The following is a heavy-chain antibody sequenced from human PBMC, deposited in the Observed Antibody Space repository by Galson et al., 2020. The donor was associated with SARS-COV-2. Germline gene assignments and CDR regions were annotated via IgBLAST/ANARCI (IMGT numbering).Heavy chain of an antibody. CDR1: GASIRSGRYH. CDR2: IYTSGHT. D-gene: IGHD3-3*01. V-gene: IGHV4-61*02. J-gene: IGHJ6*02. CDR3: ARGEFLEFYYYGMDV. Sequence: SETLSLTCTVSGASIRSGRYHWSWIRQPAGKGLESIGRIYTSGHTNYNPSLKSRVTISLDTSKNHFSLRLRSVNAADTAVYYCARGEFLEFYYYGMDVWGQGTTVTVSS.